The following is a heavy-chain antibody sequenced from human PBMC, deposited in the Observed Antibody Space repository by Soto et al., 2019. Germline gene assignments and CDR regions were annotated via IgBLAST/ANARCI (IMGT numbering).Heavy chain of an antibody. CDR3: ARDLYDY. V-gene: IGHV4-34*01. J-gene: IGHJ4*02. CDR1: GGSFSGYY. D-gene: IGHD3-16*01. Sequence: PSETLSLTCAVYGGSFSGYYWSWIRQPPGKGLEWIGEINHSGSTNYNPSLKSRVTISVDTSKNQFPLKLSSVTAADTAVYYCARDLYDYWGQGTLVTVSS. CDR2: INHSGST.